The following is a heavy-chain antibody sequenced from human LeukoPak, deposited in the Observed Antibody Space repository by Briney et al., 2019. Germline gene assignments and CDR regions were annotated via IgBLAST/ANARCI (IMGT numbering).Heavy chain of an antibody. Sequence: GGSLRLSCVASGLTFSSYWMSWVRQAPGKGLEWVANITQDGGEKYYVDSVKGRFTISRDNAKSSLYLQMNSLRADDTAVYYCARRIAGTATGGYFEPWGRGTPVSVSS. CDR3: ARRIAGTATGGYFEP. CDR2: ITQDGGEK. CDR1: GLTFSSYW. J-gene: IGHJ2*01. V-gene: IGHV3-7*01. D-gene: IGHD6-19*01.